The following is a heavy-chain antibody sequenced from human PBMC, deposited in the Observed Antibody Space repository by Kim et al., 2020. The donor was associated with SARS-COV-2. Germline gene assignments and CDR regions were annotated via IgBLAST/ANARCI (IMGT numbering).Heavy chain of an antibody. CDR1: GGSISSYY. D-gene: IGHD6-13*01. J-gene: IGHJ6*01. Sequence: SETLSLTCTVSGGSISSYYWSWIRQPPGKGLEWIGYIYYSGSTNYNPSLKSRVTISVDTSKNQFSLKLSSVTAADTAVYYCARGRIAAAGKTDFYYYYYG. CDR3: ARGRIAAAGKTDFYYYYYG. V-gene: IGHV4-59*13. CDR2: IYYSGST.